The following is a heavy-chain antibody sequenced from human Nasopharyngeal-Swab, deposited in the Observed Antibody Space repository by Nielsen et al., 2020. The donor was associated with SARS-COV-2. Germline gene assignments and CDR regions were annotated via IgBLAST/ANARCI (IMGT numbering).Heavy chain of an antibody. D-gene: IGHD2/OR15-2a*01. Sequence: WIRQPPGKGLEWVAVIWYDGSNKYYADSVKARFTVSRDNSKNRLYLQMNSLRAEDTAVYFCARDGSTIRRGPDYYYYYMDLWGKGTTVTVSS. J-gene: IGHJ6*03. CDR2: IWYDGSNK. CDR3: ARDGSTIRRGPDYYYYYMDL. V-gene: IGHV3-33*01.